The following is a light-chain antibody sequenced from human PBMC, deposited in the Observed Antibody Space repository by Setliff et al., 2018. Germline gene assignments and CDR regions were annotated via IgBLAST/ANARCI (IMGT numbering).Light chain of an antibody. J-gene: IGLJ2*01. CDR3: SAWDDSLNGVI. Sequence: QSALTQPPSASGTPGQTVTMSCSGTNSNIGTKTVNRYQQVPGTAPKLVMYQNSQRPSGVPDRFSGSKSGTSASLAISSLQSEDEADYYCSAWDDSLNGVIFGGGTK. V-gene: IGLV1-44*01. CDR2: QNS. CDR1: NSNIGTKT.